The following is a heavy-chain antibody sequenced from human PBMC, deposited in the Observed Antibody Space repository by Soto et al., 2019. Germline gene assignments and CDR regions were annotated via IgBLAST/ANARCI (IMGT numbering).Heavy chain of an antibody. CDR1: GFTFSSYA. Sequence: GGSLRLSCAASGFTFSSYAMSWVRQAPGKGLEWVSGISGSAGSTYYADSVKGRFTISRDKSKNTMYLQMNSLRAEDTAVYYCAKETRGASTVTTTYYYYYYMDVWGKGTTVTVSS. CDR3: AKETRGASTVTTTYYYYYYMDV. D-gene: IGHD4-17*01. CDR2: ISGSAGST. V-gene: IGHV3-23*01. J-gene: IGHJ6*03.